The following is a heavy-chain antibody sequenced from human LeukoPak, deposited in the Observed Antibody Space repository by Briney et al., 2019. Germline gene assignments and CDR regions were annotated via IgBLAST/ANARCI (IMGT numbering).Heavy chain of an antibody. J-gene: IGHJ3*02. D-gene: IGHD3-22*01. CDR3: AKDTGSSGYYYTSDGFDI. CDR2: IIVRGGGT. CDR1: GFTFRNYA. V-gene: IGHV3-23*01. Sequence: QSGGSLILSCAASGFTFRNYARNWVRKAPGKGLDVVSGIIVRGGGTNYADSVKGCFTIPRDMSQNTLYLQMKSLRAEDTAVYYCAKDTGSSGYYYTSDGFDIWGQGTMVTVS.